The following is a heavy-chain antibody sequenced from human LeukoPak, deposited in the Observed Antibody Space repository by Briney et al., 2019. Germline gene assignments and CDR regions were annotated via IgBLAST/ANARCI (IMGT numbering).Heavy chain of an antibody. CDR2: INHSGST. D-gene: IGHD3-10*01. J-gene: IGHJ6*02. V-gene: IGHV4-34*01. Sequence: KPSETLSLTCAVYGGSFSGYYWSWIRQPPGKGLEWIGEINHSGSTNYNPSLKSRVTISVNTSKNQFSLKLSSVTAADTAVYYCARGPIQRCLYGSGSCYYYYGMDVWGQGTTVTVSS. CDR3: ARGPIQRCLYGSGSCYYYYGMDV. CDR1: GGSFSGYY.